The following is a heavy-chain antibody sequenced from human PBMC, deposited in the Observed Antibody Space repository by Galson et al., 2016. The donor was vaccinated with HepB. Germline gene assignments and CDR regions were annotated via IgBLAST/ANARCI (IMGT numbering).Heavy chain of an antibody. CDR1: GFTFGSYA. J-gene: IGHJ4*02. D-gene: IGHD1-1*01. CDR2: ISGSGGST. CDR3: AKDSGRTGTVSFDY. Sequence: SLRLSCAASGFTFGSYAMSWVRQAPGKGLEWVSAISGSGGSTYYADSVKGRYTISRDNSKNTLYLQMNSLRAEDTAVYYCAKDSGRTGTVSFDYWGQGTLVTVSS. V-gene: IGHV3-23*01.